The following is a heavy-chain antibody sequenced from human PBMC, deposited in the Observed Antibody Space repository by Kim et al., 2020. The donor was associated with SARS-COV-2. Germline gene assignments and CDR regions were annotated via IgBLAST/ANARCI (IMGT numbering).Heavy chain of an antibody. CDR1: GGPFSGYF. D-gene: IGHD6-13*01. CDR2: IDHSEST. CDR3: ARARGSSFLHLDY. V-gene: IGHV4-34*01. J-gene: IGHJ4*02. Sequence: SETLSLTCAVFGGPFSGYFWSWIRQTPGKGLEWIGEIDHSESTNYNPSLKSRVSMSVEASKNQFSLKLSSVTAADTAVYFCARARGSSFLHLDYWGQGSLVTVS.